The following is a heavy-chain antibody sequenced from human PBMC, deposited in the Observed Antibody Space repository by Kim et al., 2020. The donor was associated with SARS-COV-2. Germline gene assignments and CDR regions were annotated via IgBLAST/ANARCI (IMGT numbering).Heavy chain of an antibody. V-gene: IGHV5-51*01. CDR3: ARASHYYDSSGTFDY. D-gene: IGHD3-22*01. J-gene: IGHJ4*02. Sequence: PSFQGQVPISADKSISTAYLQWSSLKASDTAMYYCARASHYYDSSGTFDYWGQGTLVTVSS.